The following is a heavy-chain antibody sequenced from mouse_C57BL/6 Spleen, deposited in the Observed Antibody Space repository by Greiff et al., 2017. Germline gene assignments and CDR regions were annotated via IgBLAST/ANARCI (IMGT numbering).Heavy chain of an antibody. J-gene: IGHJ1*03. CDR2: ISSGSSTT. Sequence: EVKLVESGGGLVKPGGSLKLSCAASGFTFSDYGMNWVRQAPEKGLEWVAYISSGSSTTYYADTVKGRFTISRDNAKNTLFLQMTSLRSEDTAMYYCARDYYGSSHWYFDVWGTGTTVTVSS. CDR3: ARDYYGSSHWYFDV. V-gene: IGHV5-17*01. D-gene: IGHD1-1*01. CDR1: GFTFSDYG.